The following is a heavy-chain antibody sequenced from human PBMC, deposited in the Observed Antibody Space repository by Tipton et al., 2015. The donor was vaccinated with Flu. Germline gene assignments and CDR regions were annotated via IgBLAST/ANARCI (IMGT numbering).Heavy chain of an antibody. J-gene: IGHJ3*02. CDR2: IYHGGSA. Sequence: TLSLTCTNYGGSFSGYYWGWIRQPPGKGLEWIGEIYHGGSANYNPSLKSRVTISLDTSKNQFSLKRSSVTAADTALYFCARAPSRITADIWGQGTMVTVSS. V-gene: IGHV4-34*01. CDR1: GGSFSGYY. CDR3: ARAPSRITADI. D-gene: IGHD1-20*01.